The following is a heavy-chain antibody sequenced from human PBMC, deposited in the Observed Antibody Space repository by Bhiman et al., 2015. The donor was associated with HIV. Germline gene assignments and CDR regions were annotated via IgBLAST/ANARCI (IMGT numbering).Heavy chain of an antibody. D-gene: IGHD3-3*01. Sequence: EVQLVESGGGLVQPGGSLRLSCAASGFTFSSYEMNWVRQAPGKGLEWVSYISSSGSTIYYADSVKGRFTISRDNAKNSLYLQMNSLRAEDTAVYYCARDRSYYNFWSGNDAFDIWGQGTMVTVSS. CDR1: GFTFSSYE. V-gene: IGHV3-48*03. CDR3: ARDRSYYNFWSGNDAFDI. J-gene: IGHJ3*02. CDR2: ISSSGSTI.